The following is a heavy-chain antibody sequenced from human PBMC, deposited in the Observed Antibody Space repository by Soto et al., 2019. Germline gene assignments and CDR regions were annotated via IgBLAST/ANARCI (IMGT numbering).Heavy chain of an antibody. D-gene: IGHD2-15*01. CDR3: ATPYCSGGSCYQNQFDY. Sequence: GASVKVSCKASGGTFSSYAISWVRQAPGQGLEWMGGIIPIFGTANYAQKFQGRVTITADESTSTAYMELSSLRSEDTAVYYCATPYCSGGSCYQNQFDYWGQGTLVTV. V-gene: IGHV1-69*13. CDR1: GGTFSSYA. CDR2: IIPIFGTA. J-gene: IGHJ4*02.